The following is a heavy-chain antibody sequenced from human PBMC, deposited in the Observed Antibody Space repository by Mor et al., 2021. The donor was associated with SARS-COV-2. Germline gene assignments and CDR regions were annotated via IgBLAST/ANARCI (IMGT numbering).Heavy chain of an antibody. D-gene: IGHD6-19*01. Sequence: WVSLISWDSGSTYYADSVKGRFTISRDNSKNSLYLQMNSLRAEDTALYYCAKDMHSSGWYYFDYWGQGTLVT. J-gene: IGHJ4*02. CDR2: ISWDSGST. CDR3: AKDMHSSGWYYFDY. V-gene: IGHV3-43D*04.